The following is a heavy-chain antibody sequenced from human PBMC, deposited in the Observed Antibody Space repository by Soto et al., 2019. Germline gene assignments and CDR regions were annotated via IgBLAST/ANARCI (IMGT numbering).Heavy chain of an antibody. V-gene: IGHV4-4*07. J-gene: IGHJ4*02. CDR3: ARERGEPGGFFRGALESAYYFDY. Sequence: TSDTLSLTCTFSVGSISSYYWSWIRHPAGKGLEWIGRIYTSGSTNYNPSLKSRVTMSVDTSKNQFSLKLSSVTAADTAVYYCARERGEPGGFFRGALESAYYFDYWGEGTLV. D-gene: IGHD3-10*01. CDR1: VGSISSYY. CDR2: IYTSGST.